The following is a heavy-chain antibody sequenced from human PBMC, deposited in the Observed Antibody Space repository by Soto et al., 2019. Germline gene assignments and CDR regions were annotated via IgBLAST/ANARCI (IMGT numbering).Heavy chain of an antibody. J-gene: IGHJ4*02. Sequence: SSETLALTCTVSGGSISSYYWSWIRQPPGKGLEWVGYIYYSGSTNYNPSLKSRVTISVDTSKNQFSLKLSSVTAADTAVYYCARTRWLQSEYYFDYWGQGTLVTVSS. CDR1: GGSISSYY. CDR2: IYYSGST. D-gene: IGHD5-12*01. V-gene: IGHV4-59*01. CDR3: ARTRWLQSEYYFDY.